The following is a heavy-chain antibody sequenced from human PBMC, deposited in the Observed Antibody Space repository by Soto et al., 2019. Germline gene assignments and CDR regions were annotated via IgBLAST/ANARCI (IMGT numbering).Heavy chain of an antibody. CDR1: GGSISSYY. D-gene: IGHD6-6*01. V-gene: IGHV4-59*01. J-gene: IGHJ4*02. Sequence: SATLSLTSTAAGGSISSYYWSWIRQPPGKGLEWIGYVYYSGSTNYNPSLKSRVTISVDTSKNQFSLKLSSVTAADTAVYYCARTYSSSPNFDYWGQGTLVTVPS. CDR3: ARTYSSSPNFDY. CDR2: VYYSGST.